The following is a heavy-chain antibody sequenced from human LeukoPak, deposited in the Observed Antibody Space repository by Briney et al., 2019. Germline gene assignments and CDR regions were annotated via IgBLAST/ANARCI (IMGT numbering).Heavy chain of an antibody. D-gene: IGHD5-18*01. J-gene: IGHJ4*02. CDR1: GGSISSGGYY. V-gene: IGHV4-31*03. CDR3: ARRGYSYGYLDY. CDR2: VYYSGST. Sequence: PSETLSLTCTVSGGSISSGGYYWSWIRQHPGKGLEWIGYVYYSGSTYYNPSLKSRVTISVDTSKNQFSLKLSSVTAGDTAVYYCARRGYSYGYLDYWGQGTLVTVSS.